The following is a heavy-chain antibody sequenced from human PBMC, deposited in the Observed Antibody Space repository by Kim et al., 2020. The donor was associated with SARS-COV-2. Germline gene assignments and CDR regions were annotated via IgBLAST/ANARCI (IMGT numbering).Heavy chain of an antibody. D-gene: IGHD3-10*01. CDR2: NNGDGSEE. CDR1: GFSLGNNW. V-gene: IGHV3-7*01. J-gene: IGHJ4*02. Sequence: GGSLRLSCVVSGFSLGNNWMSWVRQAPGKGLEWVSMNNGDGSEEYYVDSVKGRFTMSRDNAKNSLYLQMSSLRTEDTAIYYCAALDTAQVLGGIWGQGTLVSVSS. CDR3: AALDTAQVLGGI.